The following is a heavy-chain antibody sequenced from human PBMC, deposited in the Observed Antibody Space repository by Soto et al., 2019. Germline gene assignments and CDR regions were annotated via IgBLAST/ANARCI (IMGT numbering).Heavy chain of an antibody. CDR3: ARGRYSYGNDYYYGIAV. Sequence: SETLSLTCTVSGGSISSYYWSWIRQPPGKGLEWIGYIYYSGSTNYNPSLKSRVTISVDTSKNQFSLKLSSVTAADTAVYYCARGRYSYGNDYYYGIAVWGQGTTVTVSS. CDR2: IYYSGST. D-gene: IGHD5-18*01. J-gene: IGHJ6*02. CDR1: GGSISSYY. V-gene: IGHV4-59*01.